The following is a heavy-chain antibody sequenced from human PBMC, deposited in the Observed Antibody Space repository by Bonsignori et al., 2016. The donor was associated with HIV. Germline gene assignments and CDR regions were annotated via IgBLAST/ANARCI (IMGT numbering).Heavy chain of an antibody. CDR3: ARASGYSYGWLVY. J-gene: IGHJ4*02. CDR2: MNPNSGNT. D-gene: IGHD5-18*01. Sequence: WVRQAPGQGLEWMGWMNPNSGNTGYAQKFQGRVTMTRNTSISTAYMELSSLRSEDTAVYYCARASGYSYGWLVYWGQGTLVTVSS. V-gene: IGHV1-8*01.